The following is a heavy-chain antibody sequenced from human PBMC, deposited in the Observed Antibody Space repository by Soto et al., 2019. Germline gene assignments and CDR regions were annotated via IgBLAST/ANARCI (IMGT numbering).Heavy chain of an antibody. J-gene: IGHJ4*02. CDR1: ESTFNSYA. CDR3: ASGASRWYPYFFDS. Sequence: QAQVVQSGAEVRKPGSSVKLSCKASESTFNSYAIAWVRQAPGQGLEWMGGIIPYYNTLNYAQKFQDRVTITADDSTNTVYMELSSLRPDDTAVYFCASGASRWYPYFFDSWAQGTLVTVSS. V-gene: IGHV1-69*01. D-gene: IGHD6-13*01. CDR2: IIPYYNTL.